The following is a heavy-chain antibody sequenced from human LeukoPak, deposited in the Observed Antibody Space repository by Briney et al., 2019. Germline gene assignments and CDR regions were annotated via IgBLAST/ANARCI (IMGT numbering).Heavy chain of an antibody. CDR2: ISAYNGNT. D-gene: IGHD3-3*01. V-gene: IGHV1-18*01. CDR3: ARGTIFGVVSYYYYYYMDV. CDR1: GYTFTSYG. Sequence: ASVKVSCKASGYTFTSYGISWVRQAPGQGLEWMGWISAYNGNTNYAQKLQGRVTMTTDTSTSTAYMELRSLRSDDTAVYYCARGTIFGVVSYYYYYYMDVWGKGTTVTVSS. J-gene: IGHJ6*03.